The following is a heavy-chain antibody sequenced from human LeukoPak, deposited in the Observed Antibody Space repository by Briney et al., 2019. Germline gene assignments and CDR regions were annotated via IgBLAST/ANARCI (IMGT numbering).Heavy chain of an antibody. CDR1: GGSISSSNW. CDR2: IYHSGST. D-gene: IGHD3-10*01. CDR3: ARKENVYYYFDY. Sequence: SGTLSLTCAVSGGSISSSNWWSWVRQPPGKGLEWIGEIYHSGSTNYNPSLQSRVTMSVDTSKNQFSLKLSSVTAVDTAVYYCARKENVYYYFDYWGQGTLVTVSS. J-gene: IGHJ4*02. V-gene: IGHV4-4*02.